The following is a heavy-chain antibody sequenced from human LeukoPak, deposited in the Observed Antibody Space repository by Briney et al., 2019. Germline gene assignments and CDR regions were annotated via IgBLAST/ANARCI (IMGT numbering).Heavy chain of an antibody. CDR2: ISSSSGTI. V-gene: IGHV3-48*04. CDR3: ARLGAAGTFYYYYYMDV. Sequence: GGSLRLSCAASGFTFSSYNMNWVRQAPGKGLEWVSYISSSSGTIYYADSVKGRFTISRDNAKNSLYLQMNSLRAEDTAVYYCARLGAAGTFYYYYYMDVWGKGTTVTVSS. CDR1: GFTFSSYN. D-gene: IGHD6-13*01. J-gene: IGHJ6*03.